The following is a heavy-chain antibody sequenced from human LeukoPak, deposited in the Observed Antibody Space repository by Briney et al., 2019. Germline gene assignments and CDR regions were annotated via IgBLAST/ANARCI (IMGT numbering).Heavy chain of an antibody. CDR1: GFTVSSNY. J-gene: IGHJ4*02. V-gene: IGHV3-23*01. CDR3: AKERRIAVALFDY. CDR2: ISGSGGST. Sequence: GGSLRLSCAASGFTVSSNYMSWVRQAPGKGLEWVSAISGSGGSTYYADSVKGRFTISRDNSKNTLYLQMNSLRAEDTAVYYCAKERRIAVALFDYWGQGTLVTVSS. D-gene: IGHD6-19*01.